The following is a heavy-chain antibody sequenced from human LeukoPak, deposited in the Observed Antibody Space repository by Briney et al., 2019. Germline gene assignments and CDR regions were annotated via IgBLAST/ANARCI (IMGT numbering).Heavy chain of an antibody. Sequence: GESLKISCKGSGYSFTTYWIAWVRQMPGKGLEWMGIIFSGDSDTKYSPSFQGQVTISADKSINTAYLQWSSLKASDTAMYYCARLAVWGTYRYTPDYWGQGTLVTVSS. D-gene: IGHD3-16*02. CDR3: ARLAVWGTYRYTPDY. V-gene: IGHV5-51*01. J-gene: IGHJ4*02. CDR2: IFSGDSDT. CDR1: GYSFTTYW.